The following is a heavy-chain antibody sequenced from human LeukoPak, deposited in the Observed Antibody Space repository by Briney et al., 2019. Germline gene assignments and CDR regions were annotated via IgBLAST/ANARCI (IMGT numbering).Heavy chain of an antibody. D-gene: IGHD2-2*01. CDR3: AIDLKGYHFDY. CDR2: IWYDGSNK. CDR1: GFTLSSYG. V-gene: IGHV3-33*01. J-gene: IGHJ4*02. Sequence: PGGSLRLSCAASGFTLSSYGMHWVRQAPGKGLEWVAVIWYDGSNKYYADSVKGRFTISRDNSKNTLYMQMNSLRAEDTAVYYCAIDLKGYHFDYWGQGTLVTVSS.